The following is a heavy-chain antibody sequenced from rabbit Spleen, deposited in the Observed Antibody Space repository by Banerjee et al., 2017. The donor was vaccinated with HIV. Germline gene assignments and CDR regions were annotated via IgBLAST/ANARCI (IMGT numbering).Heavy chain of an antibody. CDR3: ARSTGTDTLPLYYFAL. CDR1: GFTISSSYW. Sequence: QEQLEESGGDLVKPEGSLTLTCTASGFTISSSYWICWVRQAPGKGLEWIACIYTGSGSTYYASWAKGRFTISKTSSTTVTLQMTSLTAADTATYFCARSTGTDTLPLYYFALWGQGTLATVS. CDR2: IYTGSGST. V-gene: IGHV1S45*01. D-gene: IGHD7-1*01. J-gene: IGHJ4*01.